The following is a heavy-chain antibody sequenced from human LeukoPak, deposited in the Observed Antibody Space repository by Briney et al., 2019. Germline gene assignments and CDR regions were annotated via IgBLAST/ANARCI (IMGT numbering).Heavy chain of an antibody. D-gene: IGHD5-12*01. V-gene: IGHV4-59*12. CDR2: IYYRGTT. J-gene: IGHJ4*02. CDR1: ADSIDRYY. Sequence: SETLSLTCTVAADSIDRYYWSWIRQPPGKGLEWIGYIYYRGTTSYNPFLKSRVTISVDTSKNQFSLKLNSVTAADTAVYYCARLPRYGGYDHFDYWGQGILVIVSS. CDR3: ARLPRYGGYDHFDY.